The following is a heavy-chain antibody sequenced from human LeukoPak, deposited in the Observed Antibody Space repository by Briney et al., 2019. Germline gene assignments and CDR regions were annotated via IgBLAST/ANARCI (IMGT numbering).Heavy chain of an antibody. D-gene: IGHD6-13*01. CDR1: GFTFGSYG. CDR3: AKDRRYSSSWYVDY. J-gene: IGHJ4*02. Sequence: PGGSLRLSCAASGFTFGSYGMHWVRQAPGKGLEWVAVISYDGSNKYYADSVKGRFTISRDNSKNTLYLQMNSLRAEDTAVYYCAKDRRYSSSWYVDYWGQGTLVTVSS. CDR2: ISYDGSNK. V-gene: IGHV3-30*18.